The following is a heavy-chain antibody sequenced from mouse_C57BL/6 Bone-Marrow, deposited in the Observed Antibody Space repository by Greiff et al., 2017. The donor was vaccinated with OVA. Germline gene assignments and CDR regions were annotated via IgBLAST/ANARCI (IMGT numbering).Heavy chain of an antibody. CDR1: GFTFTSYW. Sequence: QVQLLQPGAELVKPGASVKLSCKASGFTFTSYWMHWVQQRPGPGLEWIGMLHPNSGSTKSHEKFKSKATLTVNKSSSPAYMQLSSLTSEDSAVYYCADTFCDYWGQGTTLTVSS. J-gene: IGHJ2*01. V-gene: IGHV1-64*01. CDR3: ADTFCDY. CDR2: LHPNSGST.